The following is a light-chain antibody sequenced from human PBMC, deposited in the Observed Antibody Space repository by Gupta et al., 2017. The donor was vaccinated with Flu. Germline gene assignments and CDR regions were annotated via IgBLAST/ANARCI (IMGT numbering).Light chain of an antibody. J-gene: IGLJ2*01. V-gene: IGLV2-23*01. CDR2: EGS. CDR3: CSYAGSSTYVV. CDR1: SSDVGSYNL. Sequence: PASLSESPGQSTTVSCTVTSSDVGSYNLVSWYQQHPGKAPKLMIYEGSKRPSGVPNRFPGSKSGNTASLTITGLQSEDEADYYCCSYAGSSTYVVFGGGTKLTVL.